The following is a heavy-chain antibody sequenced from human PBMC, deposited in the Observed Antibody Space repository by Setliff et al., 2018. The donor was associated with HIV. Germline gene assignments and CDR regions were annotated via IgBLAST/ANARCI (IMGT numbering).Heavy chain of an antibody. J-gene: IGHJ6*03. CDR3: ARHRIVKAXYYYMDV. CDR2: IYPGDSDT. V-gene: IGHV5-51*01. Sequence: GESLKISCKGSGYSFTSYWIGWVRQMPGKGLEWMGIIYPGDSDTRYSPSFQGQVTISADKSISTAYLQWSSLKASDTAMYYCARHRIVKAXYYYMDVWGKGTTVTVSS. CDR1: GYSFTSYW. D-gene: IGHD3-16*02.